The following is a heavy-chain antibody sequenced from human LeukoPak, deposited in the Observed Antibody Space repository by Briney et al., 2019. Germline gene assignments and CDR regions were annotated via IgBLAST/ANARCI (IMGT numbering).Heavy chain of an antibody. V-gene: IGHV3-15*01. CDR2: IKSKFDGGTT. J-gene: IGHJ6*02. D-gene: IGHD5-12*01. CDR1: GFTFSSYA. CDR3: TTAGVTGLRSHYYGMDV. Sequence: GGSLRLSCAASGFTFSSYAMSWVRQAPGKGLEWVGRIKSKFDGGTTDYAAPLKGRFTISRDDSKNTLYLQMNSLKTEDTAIYYCTTAGVTGLRSHYYGMDVWGQGTTVTVSS.